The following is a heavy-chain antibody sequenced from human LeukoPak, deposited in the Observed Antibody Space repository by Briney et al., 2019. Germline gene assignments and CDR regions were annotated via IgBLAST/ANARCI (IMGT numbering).Heavy chain of an antibody. V-gene: IGHV3-48*01. CDR3: ARDRLTSGSYFFDY. CDR1: AFTFSDYS. D-gene: IGHD1-26*01. J-gene: IGHJ4*02. CDR2: ISGRSSTI. Sequence: GGSLRLSCAASAFTFSDYSMNWVRQAPRKGLEWISYISGRSSTIYYADSVRGRFTISRDNAKNSMYVQMNGLRAEDTAVYYCARDRLTSGSYFFDYWGQGTLVTVSS.